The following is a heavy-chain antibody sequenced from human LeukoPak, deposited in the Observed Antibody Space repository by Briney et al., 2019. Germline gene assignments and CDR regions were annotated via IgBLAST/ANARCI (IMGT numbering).Heavy chain of an antibody. CDR1: GYSISSGYY. V-gene: IGHV4-38-2*02. CDR2: IYHSGST. Sequence: SETLSLTCTVSGYSISSGYYWGWIRQPPGKGLEWIGSIYHSGSTYYNPSLKSRVTISVDTSKNQFSLKLSSVTAADTAVYYCARDWVTIFGVVRRNWFDPWGQGTLVTVSS. D-gene: IGHD3-3*01. CDR3: ARDWVTIFGVVRRNWFDP. J-gene: IGHJ5*02.